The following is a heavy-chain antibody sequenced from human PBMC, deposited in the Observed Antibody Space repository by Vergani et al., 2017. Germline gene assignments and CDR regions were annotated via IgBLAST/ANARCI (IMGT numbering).Heavy chain of an antibody. J-gene: IGHJ6*02. CDR2: IYPGDSDT. D-gene: IGHD1-26*01. CDR3: ARSIYCGSYCRRYYGMDV. Sequence: EVQLVQSGAEVKKPGESLKISCKGSGYSFTSYWIGWVRQMPGKGLECMGIIYPGDSDTRYSPSFQGQVTISADKAISTAYLQWSSLKASDTAMYYWARSIYCGSYCRRYYGMDVWGQGTTVTVSS. CDR1: GYSFTSYW. V-gene: IGHV5-51*01.